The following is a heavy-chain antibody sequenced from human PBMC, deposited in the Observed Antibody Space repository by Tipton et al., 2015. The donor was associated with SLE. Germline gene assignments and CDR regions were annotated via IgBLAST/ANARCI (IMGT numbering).Heavy chain of an antibody. CDR2: IYASGST. Sequence: TLSLTCTVSGGSISSGSYPWSWIRKPAGKGLEWIGYIYASGSTHYNPSLKSRVTMSVDTSKNQFSLRLTSVTAPDTAVFYCARGPGTSSSHWGQGTLVTVSS. D-gene: IGHD6-6*01. CDR1: GGSISSGSYP. J-gene: IGHJ4*02. CDR3: ARGPGTSSSH. V-gene: IGHV4-61*09.